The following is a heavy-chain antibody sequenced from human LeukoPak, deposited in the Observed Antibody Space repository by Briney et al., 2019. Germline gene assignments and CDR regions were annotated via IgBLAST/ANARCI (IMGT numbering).Heavy chain of an antibody. CDR2: ISGSGGST. J-gene: IGHJ2*01. CDR1: GFTFSSYA. V-gene: IGHV3-23*01. D-gene: IGHD4-17*01. Sequence: GGSLRLSCAASGFTFSSYAISWVRQAPGKGLEWVSAISGSGGSTYYADSVKGRFTISRDNSKNPLYLQMNSLRAEDTAVYCCAKVAAVTPDWDFDLWGRGTLVTVSS. CDR3: AKVAAVTPDWDFDL.